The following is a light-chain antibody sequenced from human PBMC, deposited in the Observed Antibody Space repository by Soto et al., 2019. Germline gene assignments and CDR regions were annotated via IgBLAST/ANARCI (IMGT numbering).Light chain of an antibody. CDR2: LTS. V-gene: IGKV2-28*01. J-gene: IGKJ3*01. Sequence: DIVLTQSPLSLPVTPGEPASISCWSSQSLLHSKGFYALDWYLQKPGQSPQLLIYLTSNRASGVHDTFNGNGSGIYFTVEISRVEAEDVGVYFCMQGVQTPLTFGRGTKVDIK. CDR1: QSLLHSKGFYA. CDR3: MQGVQTPLT.